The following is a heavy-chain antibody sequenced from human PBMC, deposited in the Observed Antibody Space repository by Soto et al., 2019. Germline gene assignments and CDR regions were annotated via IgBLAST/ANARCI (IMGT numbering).Heavy chain of an antibody. CDR3: AIFGVVITYFDY. D-gene: IGHD3-3*01. CDR2: IIPIFGTA. J-gene: IGHJ4*02. V-gene: IGHV1-69*13. Sequence: SVKVSGKASGGTFSSYAISWVRQAPGQGLEWMGGIIPIFGTANYAQKFQGRVTITADESTSTAYMELSSLRSEDTAVYYCAIFGVVITYFDYWGQGTLVTVSS. CDR1: GGTFSSYA.